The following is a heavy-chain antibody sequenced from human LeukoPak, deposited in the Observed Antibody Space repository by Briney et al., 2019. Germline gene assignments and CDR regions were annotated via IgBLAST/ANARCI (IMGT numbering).Heavy chain of an antibody. Sequence: GGSLRLSCVASTFSLSSYEMNWVRQAPGKGLEWVSYISTSGGTIYYADSVKGRFTISRGNSEDTLYLQMNSLRVEDTAVYYCATTSLTLVRGVFDYWGQGTLVTVSS. CDR3: ATTSLTLVRGVFDY. CDR1: TFSLSSYE. CDR2: ISTSGGTI. V-gene: IGHV3-48*03. D-gene: IGHD3-10*01. J-gene: IGHJ4*02.